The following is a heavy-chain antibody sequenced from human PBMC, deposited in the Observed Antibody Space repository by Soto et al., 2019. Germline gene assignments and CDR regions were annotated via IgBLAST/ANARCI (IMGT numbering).Heavy chain of an antibody. D-gene: IGHD6-6*01. Sequence: EVQLVESGGGLVQPGGSLRLSCAASGFTFSSYDMHWVRQATGKGLEWVSAIGTAGDTYYPGSVKGRFTISRENAKNSLYLQMNSLRAGDTAVYYCARAPKQLWWYFDLWGRGTLVTVSS. CDR2: IGTAGDT. V-gene: IGHV3-13*04. CDR3: ARAPKQLWWYFDL. J-gene: IGHJ2*01. CDR1: GFTFSSYD.